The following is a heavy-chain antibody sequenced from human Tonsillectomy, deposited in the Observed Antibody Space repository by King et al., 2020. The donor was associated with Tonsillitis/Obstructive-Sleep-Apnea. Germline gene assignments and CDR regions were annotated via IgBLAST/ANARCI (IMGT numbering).Heavy chain of an antibody. J-gene: IGHJ3*02. CDR1: GFTFSSYA. CDR3: ATDQDGVPAANDAFDI. Sequence: VQLVESGGGLVQPGGSLRLSCAASGFTFSSYAMSWVRQAPGKGLEWVSGISGSGGRTYYADSVKGRFTIARDNSKNTLYLQMNTLYLQMDSLRAEDTAVYHCATDQDGVPAANDAFDIWGQGTMVTVSS. D-gene: IGHD2-2*01. CDR2: ISGSGGRT. V-gene: IGHV3-23*04.